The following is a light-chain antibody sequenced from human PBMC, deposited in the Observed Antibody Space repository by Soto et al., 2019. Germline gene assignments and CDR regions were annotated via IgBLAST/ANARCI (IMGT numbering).Light chain of an antibody. Sequence: QLVLSQPPSVSEAPGQRVTISCTGSSSNIGAGYEAHWYQQVPGTAPKLLIYENNNRPSGVPDRFSSSKSGTSASLAITGLQAEDEAEYYCQSYDSSLSGYVFGTGTKVTVL. CDR2: ENN. J-gene: IGLJ1*01. CDR3: QSYDSSLSGYV. V-gene: IGLV1-40*01. CDR1: SSNIGAGYE.